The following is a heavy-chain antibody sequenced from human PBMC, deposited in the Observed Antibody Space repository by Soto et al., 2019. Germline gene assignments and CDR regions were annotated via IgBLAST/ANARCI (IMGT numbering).Heavy chain of an antibody. D-gene: IGHD2-8*01. CDR3: ARGVWQQLGADFRDYYYYYGMDV. Sequence: SQTLSLTCAISGDSVSSNSAAWNWIRQSPSRGLEWLGRTYYRSKWYNDYAVSVQSRITINPDTSKNQFSLQLNSVTPEDTAVYYCARGVWQQLGADFRDYYYYYGMDVWGQGTTVT. CDR1: GDSVSSNSAA. V-gene: IGHV6-1*01. CDR2: TYYRSKWYN. J-gene: IGHJ6*02.